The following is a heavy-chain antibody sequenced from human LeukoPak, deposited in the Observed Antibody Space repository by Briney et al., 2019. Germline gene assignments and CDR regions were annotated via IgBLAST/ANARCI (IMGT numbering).Heavy chain of an antibody. Sequence: SVKVSCKVSGGTFSSYAINWVRQAPGQGLEWMGRVIPILGIATYAQKFQGRVTITADKSTSTAYMELSSLRSEDTAVCYCARVFGEDGYNKDYFDYWGQGTLVTVSS. V-gene: IGHV1-69*04. CDR2: VIPILGIA. D-gene: IGHD5-24*01. CDR3: ARVFGEDGYNKDYFDY. J-gene: IGHJ4*02. CDR1: GGTFSSYA.